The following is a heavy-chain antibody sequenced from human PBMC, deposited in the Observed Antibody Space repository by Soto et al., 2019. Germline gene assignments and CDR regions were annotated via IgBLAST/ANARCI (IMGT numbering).Heavy chain of an antibody. CDR3: APHPYRSGWPYLGWFDP. CDR1: GFTFSRYS. D-gene: IGHD6-19*01. Sequence: GGALRLSCAAPGFTFSRYSMNWVRQAPGKGLEWVSYISSSSSTIYYADSVKGRFTISRDNAKNSLYLQMNSLRAEDTAVYYSAPHPYRSGWPYLGWFDPWGQGTLVTVSS. J-gene: IGHJ5*02. V-gene: IGHV3-48*01. CDR2: ISSSSSTI.